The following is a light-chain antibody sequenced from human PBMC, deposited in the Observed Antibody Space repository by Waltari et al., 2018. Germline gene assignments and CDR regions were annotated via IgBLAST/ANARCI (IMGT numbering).Light chain of an antibody. CDR1: SSDIGAYNY. Sequence: QSALTQPPSASGSPGQSVTISCTGTSSDIGAYNYVSWYQQHPGKAPKLMIFEFSNLPSGVPDRFSGSKSGNTASLTVSGLQADDEGEYYCSSYTGRSWVFGGGTELTVL. J-gene: IGLJ3*02. CDR3: SSYTGRSWV. V-gene: IGLV2-8*01. CDR2: EFS.